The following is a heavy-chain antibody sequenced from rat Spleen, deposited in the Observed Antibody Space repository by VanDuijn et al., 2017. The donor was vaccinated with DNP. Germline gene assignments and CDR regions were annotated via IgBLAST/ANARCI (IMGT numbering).Heavy chain of an antibody. CDR2: ITYDGAAS. Sequence: EVQLVESGGGLVQPGRSLKLSCAASGFTFSDYYMAWVRQAPTKGLEWVAYITYDGAASYYGDSVKGRFTISRDNAKSTLYLQMNSLRSEDMATYYCATGPHWFAYWGQGTLVTVSS. J-gene: IGHJ3*01. CDR1: GFTFSDYY. V-gene: IGHV5-22*01. D-gene: IGHD4-2*01. CDR3: ATGPHWFAY.